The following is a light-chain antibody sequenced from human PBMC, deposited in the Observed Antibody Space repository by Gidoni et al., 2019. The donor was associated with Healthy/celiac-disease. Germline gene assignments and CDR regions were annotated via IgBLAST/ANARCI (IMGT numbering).Light chain of an antibody. CDR1: QSVSSI. CDR2: GAS. Sequence: EIVMTPSPATLSVSPGERATLSCRASQSVSSILAWYQQKPGQAPRLLIYGASTRATGIPARFSGSGSGTAFTLTISSLQSEDFAVYYCQPYNNWPPHTFGQGTKLEIK. V-gene: IGKV3-15*01. CDR3: QPYNNWPPHT. J-gene: IGKJ2*01.